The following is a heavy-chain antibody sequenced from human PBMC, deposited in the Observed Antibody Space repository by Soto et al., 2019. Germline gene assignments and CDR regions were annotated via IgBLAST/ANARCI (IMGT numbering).Heavy chain of an antibody. CDR3: ARDQQWLVRFYFDF. V-gene: IGHV3-33*08. D-gene: IGHD6-19*01. CDR1: GFTFSSYG. Sequence: VQLVESGGGLVQPGGSLRLSCAASGFTFSSYGMHWVRQAPGKGLEWVAVKYYADSVKGRFTISRDNSKNTLYLQMNSLRAEDTAVYYCARDQQWLVRFYFDFWGQGTLVTVSS. CDR2: K. J-gene: IGHJ4*02.